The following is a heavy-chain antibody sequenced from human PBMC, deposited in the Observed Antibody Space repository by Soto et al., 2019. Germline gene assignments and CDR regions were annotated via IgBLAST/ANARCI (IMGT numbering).Heavy chain of an antibody. CDR2: MHYSGST. CDR3: ARRVPDRNGPLRYFDY. J-gene: IGHJ4*02. V-gene: IGHV4-39*01. CDR1: GGSTSSSSY. D-gene: IGHD2-8*01. Sequence: QLQLQESGPGLVKPSETLSLICSVSGGSTSSSSYWGWIRQPPGKGLEWIAIMHYSGSTFYNPALEGRVTMSVDTSKNQFSLKIISVTAADTAVYFCARRVPDRNGPLRYFDYWGQGTLVTVSS.